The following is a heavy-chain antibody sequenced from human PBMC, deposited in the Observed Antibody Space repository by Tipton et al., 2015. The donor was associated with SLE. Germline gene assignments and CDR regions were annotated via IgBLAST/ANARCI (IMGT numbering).Heavy chain of an antibody. J-gene: IGHJ6*02. CDR1: GFTFSSYG. V-gene: IGHV3-7*01. CDR3: ARDAQYQLLYPYYYYGMDV. CDR2: IKQDGGEK. D-gene: IGHD2-2*02. Sequence: SLRLSCAASGFTFSSYGMHWVRQAPGKGLEWVANIKQDGGEKYYVDSVKGRFTISRDNAKNSLYLQMNSLRAEDTAVYYCARDAQYQLLYPYYYYGMDVWGQGTTVTVSS.